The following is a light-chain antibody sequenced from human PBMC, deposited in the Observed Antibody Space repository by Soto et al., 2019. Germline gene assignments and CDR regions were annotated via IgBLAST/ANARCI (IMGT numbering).Light chain of an antibody. Sequence: QSALTQPASVSGSPGQSITISCTGTSSDIGDYNYVSWYQQHPGKAPKLMIYDVSNRPSGVSNRVSGSKSGNTASLTISGLQAEDEADYYCSSYTSSSTLVVFGGGTKLTVL. CDR1: SSDIGDYNY. CDR2: DVS. J-gene: IGLJ2*01. V-gene: IGLV2-14*01. CDR3: SSYTSSSTLVV.